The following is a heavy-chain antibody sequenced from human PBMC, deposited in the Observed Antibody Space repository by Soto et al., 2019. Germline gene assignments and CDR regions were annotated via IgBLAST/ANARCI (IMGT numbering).Heavy chain of an antibody. Sequence: ASVKVSCKASGYTFTSYGISWVRQAPGQGLEWMGWISAYNGNTNYAQKLQGRVTMTTDTSRRTAYMELRSLRSDDTAVYYCARANCSSTSCYARGEVWFDPWGQGTLVTVSS. CDR2: ISAYNGNT. D-gene: IGHD2-2*01. J-gene: IGHJ5*02. CDR1: GYTFTSYG. V-gene: IGHV1-18*01. CDR3: ARANCSSTSCYARGEVWFDP.